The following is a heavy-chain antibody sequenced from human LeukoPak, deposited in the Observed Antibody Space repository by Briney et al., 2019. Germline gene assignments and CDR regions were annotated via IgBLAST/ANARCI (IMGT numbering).Heavy chain of an antibody. CDR3: ARGAGYCSSPSCSPFDY. CDR1: GGSISSYY. Sequence: PSETLSLTCTVSGGSISSYYWSWIRQPAGKGLEWIGRIYTSGSTNYNPSLKSRVTMSVDTSKNQFSLKLSSVTAADTAVYYCARGAGYCSSPSCSPFDYWGQGTLVTVSS. CDR2: IYTSGST. D-gene: IGHD2-2*01. J-gene: IGHJ4*02. V-gene: IGHV4-4*07.